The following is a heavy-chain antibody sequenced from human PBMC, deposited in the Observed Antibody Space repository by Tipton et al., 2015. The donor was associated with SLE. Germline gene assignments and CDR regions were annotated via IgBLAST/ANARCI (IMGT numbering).Heavy chain of an antibody. V-gene: IGHV4-39*07. CDR3: ARVVNWDWYFDL. Sequence: TLSLTCTVSGGPISSSSYYWGWIRQPPGKGLEWIGSIYYSGSTYYNPSLKSRVTISVDTSKNQFSLKLSSVTAADTAVYYCARVVNWDWYFDLWGRGTLVTVSS. CDR2: IYYSGST. CDR1: GGPISSSSYY. J-gene: IGHJ2*01. D-gene: IGHD1-1*01.